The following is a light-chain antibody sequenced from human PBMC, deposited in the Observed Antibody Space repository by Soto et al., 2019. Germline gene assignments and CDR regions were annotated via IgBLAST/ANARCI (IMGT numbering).Light chain of an antibody. CDR3: QEYNSYRT. V-gene: IGKV1-5*03. CDR2: KAS. Sequence: DIQMTQFPSTLSASVGDRVTITCRASQSFSYWLAWYQQRPGKAPKLLISKASSLETGVPSRFSGSGSGTEFTLTISSLQPDDFATYYCQEYNSYRTFGQGTKVEIK. CDR1: QSFSYW. J-gene: IGKJ1*01.